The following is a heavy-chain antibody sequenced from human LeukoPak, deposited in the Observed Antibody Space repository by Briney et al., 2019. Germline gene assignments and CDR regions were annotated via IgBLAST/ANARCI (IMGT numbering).Heavy chain of an antibody. CDR1: GFPFDDKA. Sequence: GGSLRLSCAASGFPFDDKAMHWLRQAPGKGLEWVAGISRNSDSTGYADSVKGRFTISRDNAKNSLYLQMNSLRAEDMAVYYCASTRVSRGWYGVRLDYFDYWGQGTLVTVSS. J-gene: IGHJ4*02. V-gene: IGHV3-9*03. CDR2: ISRNSDST. D-gene: IGHD6-19*01. CDR3: ASTRVSRGWYGVRLDYFDY.